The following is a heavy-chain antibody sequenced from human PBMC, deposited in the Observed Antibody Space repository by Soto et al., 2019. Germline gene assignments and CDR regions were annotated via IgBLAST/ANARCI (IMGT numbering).Heavy chain of an antibody. V-gene: IGHV3-33*01. CDR1: GFTFSGYG. J-gene: IGHJ4*02. D-gene: IGHD6-19*01. CDR3: ARAGSSSGWYNYFDY. Sequence: VQLVESGGGVVQPGRSLRLSCAASGFTFSGYGLHWVRQAPGKGLEWVAVIWYDGTNKYSADSAKGRFTISRDNSKNTLYLQMNNLRAEDTAVYYCARAGSSSGWYNYFDYWGQGTLVTVSS. CDR2: IWYDGTNK.